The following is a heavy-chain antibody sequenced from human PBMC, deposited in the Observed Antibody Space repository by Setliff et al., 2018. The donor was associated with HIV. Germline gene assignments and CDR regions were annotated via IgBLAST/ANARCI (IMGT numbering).Heavy chain of an antibody. Sequence: SETLSLTCTVSGGSISRSSYFWTWIRQRPGQGLEWIGYIYYNGRVSYREKTYYSPSLKSRVTISVDSSKNQFSLKLSSVTAADTAVYYCATLDHSGGNFLAYWGQGSLVTVSS. CDR1: GGSISRSSYF. D-gene: IGHD2-21*02. J-gene: IGHJ4*02. CDR3: ATLDHSGGNFLAY. CDR2: IYYNGRVSYREKT. V-gene: IGHV4-31*03.